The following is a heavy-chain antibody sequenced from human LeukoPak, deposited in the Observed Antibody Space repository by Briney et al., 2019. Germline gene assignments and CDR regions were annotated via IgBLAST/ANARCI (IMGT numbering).Heavy chain of an antibody. V-gene: IGHV1-8*02. Sequence: ASVKVSCKASGYTLTGYYLHWVRQAPGQGLEWMGWMNPNSGNTGFAQKFQGRVTITRNTSISTAYLELSSLRSEDTAVYYCARLVNQFDYVTGRFDYWGQGTLVTVSS. J-gene: IGHJ4*02. CDR2: MNPNSGNT. CDR3: ARLVNQFDYVTGRFDY. D-gene: IGHD4-17*01. CDR1: GYTLTGYY.